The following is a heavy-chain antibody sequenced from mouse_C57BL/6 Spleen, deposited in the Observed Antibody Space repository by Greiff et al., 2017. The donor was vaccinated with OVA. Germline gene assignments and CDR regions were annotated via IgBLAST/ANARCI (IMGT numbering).Heavy chain of an antibody. CDR3: ARSGQLRDYFDY. CDR2: IYPGSGNT. V-gene: IGHV1-76*01. J-gene: IGHJ2*01. CDR1: GYTFTDYY. Sequence: LMESGAELVRPGASVKLSCKASGYTFTDYYINWVKQRPGQGLEWIARIYPGSGNTYYNEKFKGKATLTAEKSSSTAYMQLSSLTSEDSAVYFCARSGQLRDYFDYWGQGTTLTVSS. D-gene: IGHD3-2*02.